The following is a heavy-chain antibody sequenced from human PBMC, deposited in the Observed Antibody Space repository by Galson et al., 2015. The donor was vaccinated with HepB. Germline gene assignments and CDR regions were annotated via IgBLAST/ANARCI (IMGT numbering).Heavy chain of an antibody. Sequence: SETLSLTCTVSGGSVSSGSYYWSWIRQPPGKGLEWIGYIYYSGSTNYNPSLKSRVTISVDTSKNQFSLKLSSVTAADTAVYYCARELVYAIGLLDYWGQGTLVTVSS. V-gene: IGHV4-61*01. CDR2: IYYSGST. D-gene: IGHD2-8*01. CDR3: ARELVYAIGLLDY. J-gene: IGHJ4*02. CDR1: GGSVSSGSYY.